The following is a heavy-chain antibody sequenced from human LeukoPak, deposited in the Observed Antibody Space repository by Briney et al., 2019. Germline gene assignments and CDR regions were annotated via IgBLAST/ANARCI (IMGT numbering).Heavy chain of an antibody. D-gene: IGHD4-11*01. J-gene: IGHJ4*02. Sequence: PGGSLRLSCAASGFTFSDYYLNWIRQAPGKGLEWISYISSSGTYTNYADSVKGRFTISRDNSKNTLYLQMNSLRAEDTAVYYCAKAGDYSYFDYGGQGTLVTVSS. CDR3: AKAGDYSYFDY. V-gene: IGHV3-11*05. CDR1: GFTFSDYY. CDR2: ISSSGTYT.